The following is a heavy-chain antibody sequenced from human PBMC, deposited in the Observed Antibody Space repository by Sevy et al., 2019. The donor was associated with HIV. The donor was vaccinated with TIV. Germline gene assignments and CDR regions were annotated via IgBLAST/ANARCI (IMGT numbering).Heavy chain of an antibody. V-gene: IGHV1-69*13. J-gene: IGHJ4*02. CDR1: GGTFSSYA. CDR3: ARPRVNVLRYFDWLAFDY. CDR2: IIPIFGTA. D-gene: IGHD3-9*01. Sequence: ASEKVSCKASGGTFSSYAISWVRQAPGQGLEWMGGIIPIFGTANYAQKFQGRVTITADESTSTAYMELSSLRSEDTAVYYCARPRVNVLRYFDWLAFDYWGQGTLVTVSS.